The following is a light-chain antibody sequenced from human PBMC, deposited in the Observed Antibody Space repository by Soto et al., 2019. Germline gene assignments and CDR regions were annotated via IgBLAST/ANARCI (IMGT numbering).Light chain of an antibody. J-gene: IGKJ1*01. Sequence: DIQMTQSPSFLSASIGNRFTITCRASQDFSNYLDWYQKKPGEAPKLLIYVASTLHSGLPSRLRGSGSGTELTITISRLEPEDFAVYYCQQYGSYFWTFGHGTKVDIK. V-gene: IGKV1-9*01. CDR1: QDFSNY. CDR2: VAS. CDR3: QQYGSYFWT.